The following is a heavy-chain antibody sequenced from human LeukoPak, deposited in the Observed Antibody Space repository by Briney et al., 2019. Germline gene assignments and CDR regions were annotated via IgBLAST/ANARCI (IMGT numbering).Heavy chain of an antibody. V-gene: IGHV3-66*01. Sequence: GGSQRLSCAASGFTISTKYMSWVRQAPGKGLEWVSVIYSGGRTYYADSVKGRFTISRDNSKNTLYLQMNSLRSEDTAVYYCARERAVAGLFDYWGQGTLVTVSS. CDR3: ARERAVAGLFDY. J-gene: IGHJ4*02. CDR1: GFTISTKY. CDR2: IYSGGRT. D-gene: IGHD6-19*01.